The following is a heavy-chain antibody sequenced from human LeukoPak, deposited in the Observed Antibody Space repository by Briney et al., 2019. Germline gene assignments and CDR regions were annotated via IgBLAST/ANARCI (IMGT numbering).Heavy chain of an antibody. D-gene: IGHD3/OR15-3a*01. V-gene: IGHV3-9*01. CDR2: ISWNSGSI. J-gene: IGHJ3*02. Sequence: GGSLRLSCAASGFTFDDYAMHWVRQAPGKGLEWVSGISWNSGSIGYADSMKGRFTISRDNAKNSLYLQMNSLRAEDTALYYCAKDAIWTMDDAFDIWGQGTMVTVSS. CDR3: AKDAIWTMDDAFDI. CDR1: GFTFDDYA.